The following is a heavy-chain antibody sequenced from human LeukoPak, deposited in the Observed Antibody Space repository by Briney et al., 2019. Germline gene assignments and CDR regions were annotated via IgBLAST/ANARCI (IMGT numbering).Heavy chain of an antibody. CDR2: ISQSGST. J-gene: IGHJ6*03. CDR1: GGSFSFYY. CDR3: ARNHNDFWSGYYPKPYYYYMDV. D-gene: IGHD3-3*01. Sequence: SETLSLTCGVSGGSFSFYYWSWIRQPPGKGLEWIGEISQSGSTNYNPSLKSRVNISLDTSENQFSLKLSSVTAADTAVYYCARNHNDFWSGYYPKPYYYYMDVWGKGTTVTVSS. V-gene: IGHV4-34*01.